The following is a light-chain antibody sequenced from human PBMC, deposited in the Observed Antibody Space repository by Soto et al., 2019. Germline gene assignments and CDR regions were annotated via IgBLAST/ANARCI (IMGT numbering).Light chain of an antibody. CDR2: DVS. CDR3: SSFRSSSSPVV. CDR1: SSDVGGYNY. V-gene: IGLV2-14*01. Sequence: QSVLTQPASVSGSPGQSITISFTGTSSDVGGYNYVSWYQQHPGKAPKLMIYDVSYRPSGVSNRFSGSKSGNTASLTISGLQAEDEADYYCSSFRSSSSPVVFGGGTKLTVL. J-gene: IGLJ2*01.